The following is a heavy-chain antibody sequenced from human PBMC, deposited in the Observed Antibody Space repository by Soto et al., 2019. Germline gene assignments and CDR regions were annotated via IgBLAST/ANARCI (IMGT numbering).Heavy chain of an antibody. J-gene: IGHJ5*02. CDR3: ARARGQLWLGFYP. Sequence: SETLSLTCTVSGGSISTGGYYWSWVRQHPGKGLEWIGYIYYSGSTYYNPSLKSRVTISVDTSKNQFSLKLSSVTAADTAVYYCARARGQLWLGFYPWGQGTLVTVSS. CDR2: IYYSGST. CDR1: GGSISTGGYY. V-gene: IGHV4-31*03. D-gene: IGHD5-18*01.